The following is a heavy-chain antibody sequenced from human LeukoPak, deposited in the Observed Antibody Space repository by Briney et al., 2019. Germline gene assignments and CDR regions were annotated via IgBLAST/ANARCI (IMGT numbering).Heavy chain of an antibody. CDR1: GFTFSSYG. Sequence: GGPLRLSCAASGFTFSSYGMHWVRQAPGKGLEWVAFIRYDGNNKYSADSVKGRFTISRDNSKNTLYLQMNSLRAEDTAFYYCAKDPGYDILTGYFDYWGQGTLVTVSS. CDR2: IRYDGNNK. D-gene: IGHD3-9*01. CDR3: AKDPGYDILTGYFDY. V-gene: IGHV3-30*02. J-gene: IGHJ4*02.